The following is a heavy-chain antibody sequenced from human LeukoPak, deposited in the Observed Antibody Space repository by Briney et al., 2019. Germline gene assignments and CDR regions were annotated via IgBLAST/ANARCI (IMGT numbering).Heavy chain of an antibody. J-gene: IGHJ4*02. Sequence: PSETLSLTYTVSGYSISSGYYWGWIRQPPGKGLEWVGHMYYRGNTFYNPSLKSRVTISVDTSKNQFSLKLRSVTAADTAVYYCARLYGNYQNYFDYWGQGTLVTVSS. CDR3: ARLYGNYQNYFDY. CDR2: MYYRGNT. V-gene: IGHV4-38-2*02. D-gene: IGHD1-7*01. CDR1: GYSISSGYY.